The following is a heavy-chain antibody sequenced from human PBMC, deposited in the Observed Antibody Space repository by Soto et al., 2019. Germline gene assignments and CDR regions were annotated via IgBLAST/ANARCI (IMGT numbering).Heavy chain of an antibody. CDR3: ARHIGGGFEWQLVGSYYYGMDV. CDR2: IYYSGST. CDR1: GGSISSSSYY. Sequence: QLQLQESGPGLVKPSETLSLTCTVSGGSISSSSYYWGWIRQPPGKGLEWIGSIYYSGSTYYNPSLKSRVTISVDTSKNQFSLKLSSVTAADTAVYYCARHIGGGFEWQLVGSYYYGMDVWGQGTTVTVSS. V-gene: IGHV4-39*01. D-gene: IGHD6-13*01. J-gene: IGHJ6*02.